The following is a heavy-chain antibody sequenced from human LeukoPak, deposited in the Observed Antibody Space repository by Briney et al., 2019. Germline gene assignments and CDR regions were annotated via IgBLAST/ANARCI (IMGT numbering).Heavy chain of an antibody. CDR1: GGSISSYY. CDR3: ARENRAMVHYYYYYYMDV. Sequence: SETLSLTCTVSGGSISSYYWSWIRQPPGKGLEWIGYIYYSGSTNYNPSLKSRVTISVDTSKNQFSLKLSSVTAADTAVYYCARENRAMVHYYYYYYMDVWGKGTTVTVSS. CDR2: IYYSGST. D-gene: IGHD4/OR15-4a*01. J-gene: IGHJ6*03. V-gene: IGHV4-59*01.